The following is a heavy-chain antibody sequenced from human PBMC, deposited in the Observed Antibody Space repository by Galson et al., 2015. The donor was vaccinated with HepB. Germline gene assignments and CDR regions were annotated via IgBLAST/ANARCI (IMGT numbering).Heavy chain of an antibody. J-gene: IGHJ4*02. CDR1: A. CDR2: ISGDTAKI. D-gene: IGHD7-27*01. Sequence: AMNWVRQAPGKGLEWVSVISGDTAKIFHADSVKGRFTISRDNSMNTVYLQMDSLRAEDTAVYYCAKGGNWDSRYFDYWGQGSLVTVSS. V-gene: IGHV3-23*01. CDR3: AKGGNWDSRYFDY.